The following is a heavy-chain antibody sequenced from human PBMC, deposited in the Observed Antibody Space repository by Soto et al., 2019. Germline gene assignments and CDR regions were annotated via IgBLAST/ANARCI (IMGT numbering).Heavy chain of an antibody. CDR1: GFTFSSYA. Sequence: GGSLRLSCAASGFTFSSYAMHWVRQAPGKGLEYVSAISSNGGSTYYANSVKGRFTISRDNSKNTLYLQMGSLRAEDMAVYYCARGVSNVYDFWSGSWEFDYWGQGT. D-gene: IGHD3-3*01. CDR2: ISSNGGST. CDR3: ARGVSNVYDFWSGSWEFDY. J-gene: IGHJ4*02. V-gene: IGHV3-64*01.